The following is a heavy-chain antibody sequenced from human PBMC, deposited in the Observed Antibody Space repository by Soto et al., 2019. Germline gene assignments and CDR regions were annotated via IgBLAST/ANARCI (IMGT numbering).Heavy chain of an antibody. D-gene: IGHD2-2*03. CDR2: IKSKTDGGTT. Sequence: PVGSLRLSCAASGFTFSSAWMSWVRQAPGKGLEWVGRIKSKTDGGTTDYAAPVKGRFTISRDDSKNTLYLQMNSLKTEDTAVYYCTTVDIVVVPAAEPYNWFDPWGQGTLVTVSS. V-gene: IGHV3-15*01. CDR1: GFTFSSAW. J-gene: IGHJ5*02. CDR3: TTVDIVVVPAAEPYNWFDP.